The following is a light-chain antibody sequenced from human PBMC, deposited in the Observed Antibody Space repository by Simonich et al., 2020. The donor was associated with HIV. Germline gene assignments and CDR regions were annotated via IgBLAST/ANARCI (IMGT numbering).Light chain of an antibody. CDR1: KGISSA. J-gene: IGKJ1*01. CDR3: QQYNSYCT. CDR2: DAS. V-gene: IGKV1-13*02. Sequence: AIQLTQSPSSLSASVGDRVTITCRACKGISSALAWYQQKPGKAPKLLIYDASSLESGVPSRFSGSGSGTDFTLTISSLQPEDFATYYCQQYNSYCTFGQGTKVEIK.